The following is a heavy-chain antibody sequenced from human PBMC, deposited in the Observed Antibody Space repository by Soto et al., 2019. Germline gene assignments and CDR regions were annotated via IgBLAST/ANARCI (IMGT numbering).Heavy chain of an antibody. V-gene: IGHV1-69*02. CDR2: IIPMFGIA. J-gene: IGHJ6*04. Sequence: QVQLVQSGAEVKKPGSSVKVSCKGSGGTFNRYTITWVRQAPGQGLEWMGRIIPMFGIASYAQNFQGRVTIPAEKYTNTVHMELRSQRPEITAVYYCARHSGRSDVVPAAISAMDVWGEWTTVTVSS. CDR3: ARHSGRSDVVPAAISAMDV. CDR1: GGTFNRYT. D-gene: IGHD2-2*01.